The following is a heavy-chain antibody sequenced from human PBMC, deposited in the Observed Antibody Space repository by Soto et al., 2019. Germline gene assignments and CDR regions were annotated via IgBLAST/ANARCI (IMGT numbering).Heavy chain of an antibody. J-gene: IGHJ6*02. D-gene: IGHD3-3*01. CDR1: GYSFTNYW. CDR3: ARLTTMNYKYYGMDV. V-gene: IGHV5-51*01. Sequence: GESLKISCKASGYSFTNYWIGWVRQMPGKGLEWMGIIYPGDSETRYSPSFRGQVTISADKSISTAYVQWSSLKASDTAMYYWARLTTMNYKYYGMDVWGQGTTVTVSS. CDR2: IYPGDSET.